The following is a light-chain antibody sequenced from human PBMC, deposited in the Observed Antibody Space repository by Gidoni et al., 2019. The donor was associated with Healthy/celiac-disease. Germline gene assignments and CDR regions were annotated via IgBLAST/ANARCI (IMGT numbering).Light chain of an antibody. Sequence: VMTQSPLSLPVTPGEPASISCRSSQSLLHSNGYNYLDWYLQKPGQSPQLLIYLGSNRASGVPDRFSGSGSGTDFTLKISRVEAEDVGVSYCMQALQTPPTFGQGTKLEIK. CDR2: LGS. J-gene: IGKJ2*01. V-gene: IGKV2-28*01. CDR1: QSLLHSNGYNY. CDR3: MQALQTPPT.